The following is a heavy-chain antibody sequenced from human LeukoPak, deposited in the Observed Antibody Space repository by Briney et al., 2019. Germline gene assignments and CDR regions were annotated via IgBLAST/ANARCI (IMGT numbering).Heavy chain of an antibody. J-gene: IGHJ4*02. CDR2: IYYSGST. CDR1: GGSISSYY. D-gene: IGHD1-26*01. V-gene: IGHV4-59*08. Sequence: SETLSLTCTVSGGSISSYYWSWIRQPPGKGLEWIGYIYYSGSTNYNPSLKSRVTISVDTSKNQFSLKLSSVTAAATAVYYCARRLIVGTVDYFDYWGQGTLVTVSS. CDR3: ARRLIVGTVDYFDY.